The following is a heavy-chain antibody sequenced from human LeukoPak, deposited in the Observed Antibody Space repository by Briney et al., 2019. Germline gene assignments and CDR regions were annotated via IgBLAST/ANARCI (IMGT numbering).Heavy chain of an antibody. J-gene: IGHJ4*02. Sequence: SETLPLTCTVSGGSISSSSYYWGWIRQPPGKGLEWIGGIYYSGSTNYNPSLKSRVTISVDTPKNQYSLKLSSVTAADTAVYYCARDSSGYSSSHWGQGTLVTVSS. CDR2: IYYSGST. D-gene: IGHD6-6*01. CDR1: GGSISSSSYY. V-gene: IGHV4-39*07. CDR3: ARDSSGYSSSH.